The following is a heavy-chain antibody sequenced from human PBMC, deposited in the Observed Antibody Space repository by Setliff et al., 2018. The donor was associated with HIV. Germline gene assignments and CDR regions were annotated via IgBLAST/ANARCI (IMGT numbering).Heavy chain of an antibody. CDR2: IKQDGSQK. CDR3: ATDTSRSGWYYFDY. Sequence: PGGSLRLSCAASGFTFNKYWMTWVRQAPGKGPEWVANIKQDGSQKYYVDSVKGRFTISRDNAKNSLYLQMNSLRAEDTAVYYCATDTSRSGWYYFDYWGQGTLVTVSS. J-gene: IGHJ4*02. D-gene: IGHD6-19*01. V-gene: IGHV3-7*05. CDR1: GFTFNKYW.